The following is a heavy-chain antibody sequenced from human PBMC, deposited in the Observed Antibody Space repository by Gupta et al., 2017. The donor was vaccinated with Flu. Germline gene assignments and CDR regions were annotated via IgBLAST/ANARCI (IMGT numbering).Heavy chain of an antibody. Sequence: QVQLQESGPGLVTPSQTLSLACSVSGVAINSGGYYWNWIRQSQGKGLEWIGYIYYNGNTYYNPSLKSRVTMSLDTSKNLFSLKLTPVTAADTAVYYCARGSVVTAATFGNFFDPWGQGTLVTVSS. CDR3: ARGSVVTAATFGNFFDP. CDR1: GVAINSGGYY. CDR2: IYYNGNT. D-gene: IGHD3-22*01. J-gene: IGHJ5*02. V-gene: IGHV4-31*03.